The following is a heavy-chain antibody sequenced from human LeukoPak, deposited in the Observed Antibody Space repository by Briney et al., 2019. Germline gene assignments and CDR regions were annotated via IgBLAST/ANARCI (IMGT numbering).Heavy chain of an antibody. V-gene: IGHV3-21*01. D-gene: IGHD6-6*01. Sequence: PGVSLRLSCAASGFTFSSYTMNWVRHAPGKGLEWVSSIHESGGYIYYADSVNGRFTISRDNAEKSLYLQMDSLRAEDTAVYYCASSSDAFDIWGQGTMVTVSS. CDR2: IHESGGYI. CDR1: GFTFSSYT. CDR3: ASSSDAFDI. J-gene: IGHJ3*02.